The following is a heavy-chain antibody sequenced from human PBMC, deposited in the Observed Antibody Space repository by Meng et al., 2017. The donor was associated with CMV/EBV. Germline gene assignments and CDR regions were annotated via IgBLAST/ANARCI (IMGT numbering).Heavy chain of an antibody. CDR1: GGTFSSYA. CDR3: ARDRGWLQFGYNWFDP. Sequence: SVKVSCKASGGTFSSYAISWVRQAPGQGLEWMGRIIPILGIANYAQKFQGRVTITADKSTSTAYMELSSLRSEDTAVYYCARDRGWLQFGYNWFDPWGQGTLVTVSS. CDR2: IIPILGIA. D-gene: IGHD5-24*01. V-gene: IGHV1-69*04. J-gene: IGHJ5*02.